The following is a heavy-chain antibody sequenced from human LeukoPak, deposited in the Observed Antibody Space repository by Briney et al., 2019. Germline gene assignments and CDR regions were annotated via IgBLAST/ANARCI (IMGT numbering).Heavy chain of an antibody. J-gene: IGHJ4*02. CDR1: GGSISTYY. V-gene: IGHV4-4*07. Sequence: SETLSLTCTVSGGSISTYYWSWIRQPAGKGLAWIGRIYTSGSSNYNTPLKSRVTMSVDTSKNQFSLKLSSVTAADTAVYYCARENEPAARSFDYWGQGTLVTVSS. D-gene: IGHD6-6*01. CDR2: IYTSGSS. CDR3: ARENEPAARSFDY.